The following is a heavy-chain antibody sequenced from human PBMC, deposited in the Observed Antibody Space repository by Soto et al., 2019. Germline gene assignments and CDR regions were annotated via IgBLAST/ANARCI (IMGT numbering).Heavy chain of an antibody. CDR2: IYYSGST. CDR1: GGSISSGDYY. Sequence: QVQLQESGPGLVKPSQTLSLTCTVSGGSISSGDYYWSWIRQPPGKGLEWIGYIYYSGSTYYNPSLKSRVTIAVDTSKNQFSLKLSSVTAADTAVYYCARDRAIVTGLTDYWGQGTLVTVSS. CDR3: ARDRAIVTGLTDY. D-gene: IGHD3-22*01. V-gene: IGHV4-30-4*01. J-gene: IGHJ4*02.